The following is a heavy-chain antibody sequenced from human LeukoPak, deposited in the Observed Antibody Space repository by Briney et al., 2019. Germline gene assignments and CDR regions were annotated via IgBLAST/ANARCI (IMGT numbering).Heavy chain of an antibody. CDR1: GFTFSSYS. D-gene: IGHD6-19*01. CDR2: ISSSSSTI. Sequence: QPGGSLRLSCAASGFTFSSYSMNWVRQAPGKGLEWVSYISSSSSTIYYADSVKGRFTISRDNAKNSLYLQMNSLRAEDTAVYYCAREAGPYYFDYWGQGTLVTVSS. J-gene: IGHJ4*02. V-gene: IGHV3-48*01. CDR3: AREAGPYYFDY.